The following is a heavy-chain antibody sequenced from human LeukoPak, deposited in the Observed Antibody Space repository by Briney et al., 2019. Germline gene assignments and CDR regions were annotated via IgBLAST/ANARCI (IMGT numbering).Heavy chain of an antibody. J-gene: IGHJ4*02. CDR2: ISSGSTI. V-gene: IGHV3-11*04. Sequence: PGGSLRLSCAASGFTFSDYYMSWIRQAPGKGLEWVSYISSGSTIYYADSVKGRFTISRDNAKNSLYLQMNSLRAEDTAVYYCAKGLEAGYSSSWYWGYWGQGTLVTVSS. CDR3: AKGLEAGYSSSWYWGY. CDR1: GFTFSDYY. D-gene: IGHD6-13*01.